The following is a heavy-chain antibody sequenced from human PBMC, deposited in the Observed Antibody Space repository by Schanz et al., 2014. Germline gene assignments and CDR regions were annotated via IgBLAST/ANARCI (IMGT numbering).Heavy chain of an antibody. D-gene: IGHD6-6*01. CDR2: LKSKTDGGTT. CDR3: TTDRGITVRPLFDY. V-gene: IGHV3-15*01. Sequence: EVQLVASGGGLVKPGGSLRLSCAVSGLTFSSAWMGWVRQAPGKGLEWVGRLKSKTDGGTTDYAAPVKGRFTISRDDSKNTLYLQMNVLKTEDTAVYFCTTDRGITVRPLFDYWGHGTLVTVAS. J-gene: IGHJ4*01. CDR1: GLTFSSAW.